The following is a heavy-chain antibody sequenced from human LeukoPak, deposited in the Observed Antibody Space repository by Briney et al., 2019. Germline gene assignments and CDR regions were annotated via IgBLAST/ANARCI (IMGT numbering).Heavy chain of an antibody. Sequence: GRSLRLSCAASGLTFSSYGMYWARQAPGKGLEWVAVIWYDGSNKYYGDSVRGRFTISRDNSKNMLYLEMNSLRGEDTAVYYCATSVEATTDWFDPWGQGTQVIVSS. D-gene: IGHD1-26*01. CDR2: IWYDGSNK. V-gene: IGHV3-33*01. CDR3: ATSVEATTDWFDP. CDR1: GLTFSSYG. J-gene: IGHJ5*02.